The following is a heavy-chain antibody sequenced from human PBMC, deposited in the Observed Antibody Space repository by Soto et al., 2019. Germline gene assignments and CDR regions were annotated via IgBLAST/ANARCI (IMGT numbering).Heavy chain of an antibody. CDR1: GFTFNNYA. CDR2: ITSSGAA. J-gene: IGHJ5*02. V-gene: IGHV3-23*01. D-gene: IGHD3-22*01. CDR3: AKGESSVSARDFDP. Sequence: PGGSLRLSCEASGFTFNNYAIAWVRQAPGKGLERVSGITSSGAAYYADSVKGRFTISRDNSKNTLYLQMNSLRAEDTAVYYCAKGESSVSARDFDPWGQGTLVTVSS.